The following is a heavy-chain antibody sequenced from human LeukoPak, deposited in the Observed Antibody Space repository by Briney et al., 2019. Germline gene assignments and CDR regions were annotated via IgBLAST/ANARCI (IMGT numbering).Heavy chain of an antibody. Sequence: GGSLRLSCAASGFTFSSYSMNWVRQAPGKGLEWVSYISSSSSTIYYADSVKGRFAISRDNAKNSLYLQMNSLRAEDTAVYYCAREEVITTPHFDYWGQGTLVTVSS. CDR2: ISSSSSTI. D-gene: IGHD3-22*01. V-gene: IGHV3-48*01. CDR1: GFTFSSYS. J-gene: IGHJ4*02. CDR3: AREEVITTPHFDY.